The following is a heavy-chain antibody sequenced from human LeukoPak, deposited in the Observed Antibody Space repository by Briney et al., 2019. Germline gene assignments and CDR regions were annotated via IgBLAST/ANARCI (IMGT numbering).Heavy chain of an antibody. CDR1: GFTFSNYW. CDR3: ARERSIGSLDY. J-gene: IGHJ4*02. CDR2: VRQDGSQT. D-gene: IGHD1-26*01. V-gene: IGHV3-7*01. Sequence: GGSLRLSCVASGFTFSNYWMNWVRQAPGTGLEWVANVRQDGSQTHYVDSVKGRFTISRDNAKNSLYLQMNSLRAEDTAVYYCARERSIGSLDYWGQGTLVTVSS.